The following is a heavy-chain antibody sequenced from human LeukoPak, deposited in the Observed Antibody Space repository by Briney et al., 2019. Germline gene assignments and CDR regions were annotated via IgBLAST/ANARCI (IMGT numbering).Heavy chain of an antibody. D-gene: IGHD6-19*01. J-gene: IGHJ3*01. CDR2: VSAYNGNT. CDR1: GYTFTSYG. V-gene: IGHV1-18*01. CDR3: ARDAPQWRNAFDF. Sequence: ASVKVSCKASGYTFTSYGICWVRQAPGQGLEWMGWVSAYNGNTNYAQKFQGRVTMTTDTSTSTAYMELRSLRSDDTAVYYCARDAPQWRNAFDFWGQGTMVTVSS.